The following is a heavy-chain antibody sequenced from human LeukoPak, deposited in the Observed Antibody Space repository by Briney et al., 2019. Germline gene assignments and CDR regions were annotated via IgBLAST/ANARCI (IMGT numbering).Heavy chain of an antibody. CDR1: GGSFSGYY. Sequence: SETLSLTCAVYGGSFSGYYWGWIRQPPGKGLEWIGSIYHSGSTYYNPSLKSRVTISVDTSKNQFSLKLSSVTAADTAVYYCARDFGAAAAPGDFDYWGQGTLVTVSS. V-gene: IGHV4-38-2*02. CDR2: IYHSGST. D-gene: IGHD6-13*01. J-gene: IGHJ4*02. CDR3: ARDFGAAAAPGDFDY.